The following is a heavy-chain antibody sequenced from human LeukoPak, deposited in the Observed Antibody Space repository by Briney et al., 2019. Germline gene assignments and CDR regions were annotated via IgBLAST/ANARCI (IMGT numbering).Heavy chain of an antibody. CDR3: ARGLTTRGIAVAGSDY. J-gene: IGHJ4*02. Sequence: GGSLRLSCAASGFTFSSYGMHWVRQAPGKGLEWVAFIRYDGSIKYYADSVKGRFTISRDNSKNTLYLQMNSLRAEDTAVYYCARGLTTRGIAVAGSDYWGQGTLVTVSS. CDR1: GFTFSSYG. CDR2: IRYDGSIK. D-gene: IGHD6-19*01. V-gene: IGHV3-30*02.